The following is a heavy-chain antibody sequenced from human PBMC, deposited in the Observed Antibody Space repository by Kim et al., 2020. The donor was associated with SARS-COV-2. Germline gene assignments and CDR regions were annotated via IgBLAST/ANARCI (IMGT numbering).Heavy chain of an antibody. CDR2: AGNGDT. V-gene: IGHV1-3*01. J-gene: IGHJ4*02. CDR3: ARTTDF. D-gene: IGHD3-3*01. Sequence: AGNGDTKYSQKFQGRVTLARDTSASTHYLELSSLTSDDTAVYYCARTTDFWGQGTLVTVSS.